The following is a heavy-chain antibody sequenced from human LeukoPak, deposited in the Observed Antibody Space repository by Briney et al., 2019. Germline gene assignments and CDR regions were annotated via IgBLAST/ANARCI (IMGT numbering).Heavy chain of an antibody. V-gene: IGHV3-48*04. CDR2: ISSSSRTK. CDR1: GGTFSSYS. D-gene: IGHD1-26*01. Sequence: GGSLRLSCETPGGTFSSYSLTWVRQAPGKGLEWVSYISSSSRTKYYADSVKGRFIISRDNANNSLYLQMNSLRAEDTALYYCASQSSGSSTRAPDIWGQGTLVTVSS. J-gene: IGHJ4*02. CDR3: ASQSSGSSTRAPDI.